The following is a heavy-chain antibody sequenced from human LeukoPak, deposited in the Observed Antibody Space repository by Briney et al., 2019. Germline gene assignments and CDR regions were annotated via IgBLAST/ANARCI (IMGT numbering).Heavy chain of an antibody. CDR3: ARGGRARGVISL. CDR1: GGSVSSGSHY. Sequence: SETLSLTCTVSGGSVSSGSHYWSWIRQPPGKGLEWIGYIHYSGSTNYNPSLKSRITISVDTSRNQFSLKLSSVTAADTALYFCARGGRARGVISLWGQGTLVTVSS. CDR2: IHYSGST. J-gene: IGHJ4*02. V-gene: IGHV4-61*01. D-gene: IGHD3-10*01.